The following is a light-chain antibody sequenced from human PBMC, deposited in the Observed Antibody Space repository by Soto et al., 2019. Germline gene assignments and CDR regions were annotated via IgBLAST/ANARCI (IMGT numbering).Light chain of an antibody. CDR3: AAYTGSRALEV. Sequence: QSALSQPASVSGSPGQSLTISCTGGSSDIGDFPYVSWYQQHPGKAPKLLISDVSLRPSGVSPRFSGSKSGNTASLTISGLQVEDEATYFCAAYTGSRALEVFGGGTKVTVL. J-gene: IGLJ3*02. CDR1: SSDIGDFPY. CDR2: DVS. V-gene: IGLV2-14*03.